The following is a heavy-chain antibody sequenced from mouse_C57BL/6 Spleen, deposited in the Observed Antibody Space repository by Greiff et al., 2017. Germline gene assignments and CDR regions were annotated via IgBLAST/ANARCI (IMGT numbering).Heavy chain of an antibody. J-gene: IGHJ2*01. CDR2: IYPGSGST. Sequence: VQLQQSGAELVKPGASVKMSCKASGYTFTSYWITWVKQRPGQGLEWIGDIYPGSGSTNYNEKFKSKATLTVDTASSTAYMQLSSLTSEDSAVYYCARELGYFDYWGQGTTLTVSS. CDR3: ARELGYFDY. V-gene: IGHV1-55*01. CDR1: GYTFTSYW.